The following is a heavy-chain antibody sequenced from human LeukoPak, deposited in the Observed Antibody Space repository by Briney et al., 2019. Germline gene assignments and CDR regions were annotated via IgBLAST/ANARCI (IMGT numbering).Heavy chain of an antibody. CDR3: ARFTLVGATSSMDS. Sequence: GESLKISFTCSGYPFTSYWIGWVRQVPGKGLEWMGVIYPGDSETHYTPSFQCRVTVSADKSLATAYLKWSSLKASDTAMYYCARFTLVGATSSMDSWGQGTLVTVSS. J-gene: IGHJ4*02. CDR1: GYPFTSYW. CDR2: IYPGDSET. V-gene: IGHV5-51*01. D-gene: IGHD1-26*01.